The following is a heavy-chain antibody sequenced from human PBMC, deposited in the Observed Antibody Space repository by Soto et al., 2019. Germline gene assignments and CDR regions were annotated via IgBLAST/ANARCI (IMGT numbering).Heavy chain of an antibody. Sequence: GESLKISSKGSGYSFTSYWIGWVRQMPGKGLEWMGTIYPGDSDTRYSPSFQGQVTISVDKSITTAYLQWISLKSSDTAIYYCGRRRVWGPLHWDLGCGGDCFPGYDVWGQGTVVSVGS. J-gene: IGHJ4*02. D-gene: IGHD2-21*02. CDR3: GRRRVWGPLHWDLGCGGDCFPGYDV. CDR1: GYSFTSYW. V-gene: IGHV5-51*01. CDR2: IYPGDSDT.